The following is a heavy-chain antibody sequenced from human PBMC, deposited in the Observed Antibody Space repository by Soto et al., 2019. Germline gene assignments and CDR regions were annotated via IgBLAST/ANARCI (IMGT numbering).Heavy chain of an antibody. J-gene: IGHJ5*02. D-gene: IGHD3-22*01. CDR1: GYKFTSYW. CDR3: ARKDKSGYFNWFDP. V-gene: IGHV5-51*01. CDR2: IFPSDSDT. Sequence: GEALKISCRTSGYKFTSYWIAWVRQMPGKGLEWMGIIFPSDSDTRYSPSFQGQVTISADRSTSTVFLQWASLKASDTAVYFCARKDKSGYFNWFDPWGQGTLVTVSS.